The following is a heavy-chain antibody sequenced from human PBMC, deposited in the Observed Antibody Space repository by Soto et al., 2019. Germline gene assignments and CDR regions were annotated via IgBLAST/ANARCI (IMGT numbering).Heavy chain of an antibody. V-gene: IGHV3-23*01. J-gene: IGHJ4*02. CDR2: TFSGGGT. CDR1: GFTSRPYA. CDR3: AREAIRRTVPLMLDF. Sequence: GGSLRLSCAASGFTSRPYANIWVRQAPGKGQEWVSGTFSGGGTYYADSVEGLLTISRDNSKNTLYLQMNSLRAEDTAVSYCAREAIRRTVPLMLDFCFQGPLVTVS. D-gene: IGHD4-17*01.